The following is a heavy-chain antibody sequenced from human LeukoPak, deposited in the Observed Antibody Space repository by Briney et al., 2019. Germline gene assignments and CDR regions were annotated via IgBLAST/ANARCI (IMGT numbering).Heavy chain of an antibody. CDR3: AKDERRYCSSTSCYYPVDY. Sequence: PGGSLRLSCAASGFTFSSYGMHWVRQAPGKGLEWVAVISYDGSNKYYADSVKGRFTISRDNSKNTLYLQMNSLRAGDTAVYYCAKDERRYCSSTSCYYPVDYWGQGTLVTVSS. D-gene: IGHD2-2*01. J-gene: IGHJ4*02. CDR1: GFTFSSYG. CDR2: ISYDGSNK. V-gene: IGHV3-30*18.